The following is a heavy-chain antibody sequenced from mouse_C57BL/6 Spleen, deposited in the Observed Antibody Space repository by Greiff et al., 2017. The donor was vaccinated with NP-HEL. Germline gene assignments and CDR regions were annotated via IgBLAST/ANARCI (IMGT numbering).Heavy chain of an antibody. V-gene: IGHV3-6*01. CDR3: ARDMRGHYFDY. Sequence: EVKLMESGPGLVKPSQSLSLTCSVTGYSITSGYYWNWIRQFPGNKLEWMGYISYDGSNNYNPSLKNRISITRDTSKNQFFLKLNSVTTEDTATYYCARDMRGHYFDYWGQGTTLTVAS. CDR2: ISYDGSN. D-gene: IGHD2-3*01. J-gene: IGHJ2*01. CDR1: GYSITSGYY.